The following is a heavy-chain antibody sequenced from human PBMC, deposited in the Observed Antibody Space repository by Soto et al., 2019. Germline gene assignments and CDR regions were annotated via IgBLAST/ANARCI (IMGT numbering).Heavy chain of an antibody. J-gene: IGHJ5*02. CDR3: ARDVLSSSQNWFDP. Sequence: KTSETLSLTCTVSGGSISSYYWSWIRQPAGKGLEWIGRIYTSGSTNYNPSLKSRVTMSVDTSKNQFSLKLSSVTAADTAVYYCARDVLSSSQNWFDPWGQGTLVTVSS. CDR1: GGSISSYY. CDR2: IYTSGST. V-gene: IGHV4-4*07. D-gene: IGHD6-6*01.